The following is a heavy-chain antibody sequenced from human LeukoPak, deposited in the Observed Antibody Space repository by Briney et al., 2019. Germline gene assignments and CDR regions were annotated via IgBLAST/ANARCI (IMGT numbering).Heavy chain of an antibody. J-gene: IGHJ4*02. CDR3: AKDSHSSGWYYFDY. D-gene: IGHD6-19*01. CDR1: GFTFTSYA. Sequence: GGSLRLSCEVSGFTFTSYAMSWVRQAPGKGLEWVSGISGSGGTTYYADSVKGRFTISRDNSKNPLYLQMNSLRAEDTAVYYCAKDSHSSGWYYFDYWGQGTLVTVSS. V-gene: IGHV3-23*01. CDR2: ISGSGGTT.